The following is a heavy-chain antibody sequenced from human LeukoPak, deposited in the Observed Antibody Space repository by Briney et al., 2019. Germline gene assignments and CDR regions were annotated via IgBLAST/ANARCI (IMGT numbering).Heavy chain of an antibody. CDR1: GGTFSSYA. J-gene: IGHJ4*02. CDR2: IIPIFGTA. Sequence: SVEVSCKASGGTFSSYAISWVRQAPGQGLEWMGGIIPIFGTANYAQKFQGRVTITADESTSTAYMELSSLRSEDTAVYYCARRPHYGDSLVYFDYWGQGTLVTVSS. V-gene: IGHV1-69*13. CDR3: ARRPHYGDSLVYFDY. D-gene: IGHD4-17*01.